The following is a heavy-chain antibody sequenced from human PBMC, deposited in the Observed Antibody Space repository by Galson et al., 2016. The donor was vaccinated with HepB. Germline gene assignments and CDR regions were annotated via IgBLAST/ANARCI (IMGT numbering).Heavy chain of an antibody. CDR3: ASSYDYYYYYGMDV. J-gene: IGHJ6*02. CDR1: GFTFSTYA. V-gene: IGHV3-30-3*01. D-gene: IGHD3-22*01. Sequence: SLRLSCAASGFTFSTYAMYWVRQAPGKGLEWVAVMSYDGSNKYYADSVKGRFTISRDNSKNTLYLQMNSLRPEDTALYYCASSYDYYYYYGMDVWGQGTTVTVSS. CDR2: MSYDGSNK.